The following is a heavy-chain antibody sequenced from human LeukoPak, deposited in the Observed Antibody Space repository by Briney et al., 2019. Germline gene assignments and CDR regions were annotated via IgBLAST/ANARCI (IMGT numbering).Heavy chain of an antibody. CDR1: GGSFSGHY. Sequence: PSETLSLTCAVYGGSFSGHYWSWIRQPPGKGLEWIGEVNHSGSTNYNPSLKSRVTTSVDTSKNQFSLKLSSVTAADTAVYYCARGRFDGDYVGPNWFDPWGQETLVTVSS. CDR3: ARGRFDGDYVGPNWFDP. V-gene: IGHV4-34*01. D-gene: IGHD4-17*01. J-gene: IGHJ5*02. CDR2: VNHSGST.